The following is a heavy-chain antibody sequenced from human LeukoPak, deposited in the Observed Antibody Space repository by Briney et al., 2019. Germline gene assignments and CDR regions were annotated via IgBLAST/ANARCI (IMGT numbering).Heavy chain of an antibody. V-gene: IGHV3-33*01. CDR2: IWYDGTKQ. J-gene: IGHJ3*02. CDR3: ARAPWICGYDYGEAFDI. D-gene: IGHD5-12*01. CDR1: GFSFSRYG. Sequence: GRSLRLSCAASGFSFSRYGMHWVRPAPGEGLEWVGVIWYDGTKQYYADSVKGRFTISRDNSKHTLDLDMNRLGVEDTAVYYCARAPWICGYDYGEAFDIWGQGTLVTVSS.